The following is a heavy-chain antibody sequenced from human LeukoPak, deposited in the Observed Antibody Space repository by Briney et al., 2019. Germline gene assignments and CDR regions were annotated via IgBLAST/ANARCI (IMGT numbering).Heavy chain of an antibody. CDR2: IRGGGDNT. Sequence: GGSLTPSWAASGFTFSSNAIRWARQPPGRGREWVTGIRGGGDNTYYADSVKDRFTISRDNSKKTLYVQMNSLGTEDTAAYYCAKGSYYDSSGSFYFDYGGQGTLVTVSS. J-gene: IGHJ4*02. D-gene: IGHD3-22*01. V-gene: IGHV3-23*01. CDR3: AKGSYYDSSGSFYFDY. CDR1: GFTFSSNA.